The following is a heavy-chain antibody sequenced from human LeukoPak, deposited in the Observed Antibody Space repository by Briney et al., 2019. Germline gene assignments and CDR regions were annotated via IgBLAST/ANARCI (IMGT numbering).Heavy chain of an antibody. J-gene: IGHJ6*03. Sequence: SETLSLTCTASGGSISSYYWSWIRQPPGKGLEWIGYIYYSGSTNYNPSLKSRVTISVDTSKNQFSLKLSSVTAADTAVYYCARDRGKVLRFLEWRFYYYMDVWGKGTTVTVSS. CDR1: GGSISSYY. V-gene: IGHV4-59*01. CDR2: IYYSGST. D-gene: IGHD3-3*01. CDR3: ARDRGKVLRFLEWRFYYYMDV.